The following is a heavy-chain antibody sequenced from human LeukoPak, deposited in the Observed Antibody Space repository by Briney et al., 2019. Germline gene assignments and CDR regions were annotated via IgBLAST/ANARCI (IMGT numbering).Heavy chain of an antibody. J-gene: IGHJ5*02. Sequence: SETLSLTCTVSGGSISSSSYYWGWIRQPPGKGLEWIGSIYYSGSTYYNPSLKSRVTISVDTSKNQFSLKLSSVTAADTAVYYCARMSGSYFPWGQGTLVTVSS. CDR2: IYYSGST. CDR3: ARMSGSYFP. V-gene: IGHV4-39*01. D-gene: IGHD1-26*01. CDR1: GGSISSSSYY.